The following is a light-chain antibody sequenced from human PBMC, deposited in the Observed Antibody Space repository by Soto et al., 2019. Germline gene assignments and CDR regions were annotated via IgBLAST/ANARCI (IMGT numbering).Light chain of an antibody. CDR3: QSYDSSLSGWV. CDR1: SSNIGAGYD. Sequence: QSVLTQRPSVSGAPGQRVTISCTESSSNIGAGYDVHWYQQLPGTAPKLLIYGNSNRPSGVPDRFSGSKSGTSASLAITGLQAEDEADYYCQSYDSSLSGWVFGVGTKVTVL. CDR2: GNS. J-gene: IGLJ3*02. V-gene: IGLV1-40*01.